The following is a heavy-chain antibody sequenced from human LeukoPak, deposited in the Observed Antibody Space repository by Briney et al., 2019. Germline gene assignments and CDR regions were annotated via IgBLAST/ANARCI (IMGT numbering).Heavy chain of an antibody. V-gene: IGHV4-39*01. CDR3: ASLPRYDFWT. J-gene: IGHJ5*02. D-gene: IGHD3-3*01. CDR1: GGSITTTNFY. CDR2: MSYIVAT. Sequence: PSETRSLTCSVPGGSITTTNFYWAWIRQPPGKGLEWIGSMSYIVATYYNPSLKSRLTVSVDTSKGEFSLKMNSVTAADTAVYYCASLPRYDFWTWGQGNLVIVSS.